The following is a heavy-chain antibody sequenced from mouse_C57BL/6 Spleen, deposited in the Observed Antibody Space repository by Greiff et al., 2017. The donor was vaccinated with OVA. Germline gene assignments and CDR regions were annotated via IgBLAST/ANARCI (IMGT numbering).Heavy chain of an antibody. CDR1: GYTFTSYW. CDR3: ASLLSFAY. V-gene: IGHV1-7*01. J-gene: IGHJ3*01. CDR2: INPSSGYT. Sequence: VQLQQSGAELAKPGASVKLSCKASGYTFTSYWMHWVKQRPGQGLEWIGYINPSSGYTKYNQKFKDKATVTADKSSSTAYMQLSSLTYEDSAVYYCASLLSFAYWGQGTLVTVSA. D-gene: IGHD2-10*01.